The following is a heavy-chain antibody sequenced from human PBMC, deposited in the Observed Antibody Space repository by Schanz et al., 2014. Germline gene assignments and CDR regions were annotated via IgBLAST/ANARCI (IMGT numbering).Heavy chain of an antibody. Sequence: QVQLVQSWAEVKGPGASVKVSCKASGYSFTPFPIHWVRQAPGQRLEWMGWINAGTVNTEYSQKFQGRVTITRDTLASTAYIEVSSLRSEDTAVYCCARSGSSNWDLVDYWGQGTLVTVSS. J-gene: IGHJ4*02. CDR1: GYSFTPFP. CDR3: ARSGSSNWDLVDY. CDR2: INAGTVNT. V-gene: IGHV1-3*01. D-gene: IGHD6-13*01.